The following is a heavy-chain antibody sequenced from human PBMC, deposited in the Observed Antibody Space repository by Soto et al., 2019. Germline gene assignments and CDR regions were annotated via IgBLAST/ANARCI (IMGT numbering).Heavy chain of an antibody. V-gene: IGHV3-73*01. D-gene: IGHD4-4*01. Sequence: GESLKISCAASGFTFSGFAMHWVRQASGKGLEWVGRIRSKANSDATEYAASVKGRFTISRDDSKNTAYLHMNSLKPEDTAVYYCTRHLQYPPNSYYYGMDVWGQGTTVTVSS. CDR3: TRHLQYPPNSYYYGMDV. CDR2: IRSKANSDAT. J-gene: IGHJ6*02. CDR1: GFTFSGFA.